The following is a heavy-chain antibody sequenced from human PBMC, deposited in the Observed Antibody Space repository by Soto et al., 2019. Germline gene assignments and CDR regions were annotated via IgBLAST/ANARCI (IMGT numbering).Heavy chain of an antibody. Sequence: EVQLLETGGGLAQPGGSLRLSCAASGFTLSTYAMNWVRQAPGKGLEWVSAISHTGGTTNYADSVKGRFTISRDSSKNTLYLQMSSLGAEDTATYYCGNRTGGTDYWHFDLWCRGTLVTVSS. CDR1: GFTLSTYA. D-gene: IGHD1-26*01. J-gene: IGHJ2*01. CDR2: ISHTGGTT. V-gene: IGHV3-23*01. CDR3: GNRTGGTDYWHFDL.